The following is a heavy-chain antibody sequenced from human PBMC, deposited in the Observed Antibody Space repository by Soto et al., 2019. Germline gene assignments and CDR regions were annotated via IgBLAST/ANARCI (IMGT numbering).Heavy chain of an antibody. Sequence: SETLSVSCTGSGGSISSSSYYWGWLRQPPGKGLEWIGSIYYSGSTYYNPSLKSRVTISVDTSKNQFSLKLSSVTAADTAVYYCASPLLSSYSGYDYGNHYYYYMDVWGKGTTVT. D-gene: IGHD5-12*01. V-gene: IGHV4-39*01. J-gene: IGHJ6*03. CDR3: ASPLLSSYSGYDYGNHYYYYMDV. CDR2: IYYSGST. CDR1: GGSISSSSYY.